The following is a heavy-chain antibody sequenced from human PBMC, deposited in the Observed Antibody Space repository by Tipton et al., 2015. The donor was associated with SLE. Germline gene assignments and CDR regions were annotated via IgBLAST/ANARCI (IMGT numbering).Heavy chain of an antibody. V-gene: IGHV3-48*03. CDR1: GFTFSSYE. J-gene: IGHJ3*02. CDR2: ITIRGSTT. D-gene: IGHD1-1*01. CDR3: ARERSGTTAAFDI. Sequence: SLRLSCAASGFTFSSYEFNWVRQAPGKGLEWVSYITIRGSTTYYADSVKGRFTISKDNAKNSLYLQMNSLRAEDTAVYYCARERSGTTAAFDIWGQGTMVTVSS.